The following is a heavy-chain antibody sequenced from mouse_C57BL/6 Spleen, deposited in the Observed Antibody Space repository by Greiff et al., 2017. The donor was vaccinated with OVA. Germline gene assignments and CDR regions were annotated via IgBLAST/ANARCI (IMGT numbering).Heavy chain of an antibody. CDR3: ARTYGYDGGAWFAY. CDR2: IHPNSGST. V-gene: IGHV1-64*01. Sequence: QVQLQQPGAELVKPGASVKLSCKASGYTFTSYWMHWVKQRPGQGLEWIGMIHPNSGSTNYNEKFKSKATLTVDKSSSTAYMQLSSLTSEDSAVYYGARTYGYDGGAWFAYWGQGTLVTVSA. D-gene: IGHD2-2*01. J-gene: IGHJ3*01. CDR1: GYTFTSYW.